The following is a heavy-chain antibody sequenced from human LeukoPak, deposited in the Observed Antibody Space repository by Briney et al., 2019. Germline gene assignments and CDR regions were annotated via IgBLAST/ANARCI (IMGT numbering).Heavy chain of an antibody. V-gene: IGHV4-34*01. CDR1: GGSFSGYY. Sequence: PSETLSLTCAVYGGSFSGYYWSWLRQPPGKGLEWIGEINHSGSTNYNPSLKSRVTISVDTSKNQFSLKLSSVTAADTAVYYCARRYSSGWYFRASFDYWGQGTLVTVSS. CDR2: INHSGST. J-gene: IGHJ4*02. CDR3: ARRYSSGWYFRASFDY. D-gene: IGHD6-19*01.